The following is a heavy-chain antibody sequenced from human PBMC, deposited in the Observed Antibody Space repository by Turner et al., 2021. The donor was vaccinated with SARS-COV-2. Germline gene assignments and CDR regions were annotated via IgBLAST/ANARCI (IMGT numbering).Heavy chain of an antibody. J-gene: IGHJ4*02. V-gene: IGHV3-23*01. D-gene: IGHD3-22*01. Sequence: ELQLLESGGGLVQPRGYLSISWAASGFIFSSDARSWVRQAPGKGLEWVSAISGSGGSTYYADSVKGRFTISRDNSKNTLYMQMNSLRAEDTAVYYCAKAVRVMIVVVITLFDYWGQGTLVTVSS. CDR3: AKAVRVMIVVVITLFDY. CDR2: ISGSGGST. CDR1: GFIFSSDA.